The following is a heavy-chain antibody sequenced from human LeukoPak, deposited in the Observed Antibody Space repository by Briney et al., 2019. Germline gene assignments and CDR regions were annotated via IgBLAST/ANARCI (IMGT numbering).Heavy chain of an antibody. Sequence: ASVKVSCKASGYTFTGYYMHWVRQAPGQGLEWMGWINPNSGGTNYAQKFQGRVTMTRDTSISTAYMELSRLRSDDTAVYYCARDYGDYGMFDYWGQGTLVTVSS. CDR3: ARDYGDYGMFDY. CDR2: INPNSGGT. V-gene: IGHV1-2*02. J-gene: IGHJ4*02. D-gene: IGHD4-17*01. CDR1: GYTFTGYY.